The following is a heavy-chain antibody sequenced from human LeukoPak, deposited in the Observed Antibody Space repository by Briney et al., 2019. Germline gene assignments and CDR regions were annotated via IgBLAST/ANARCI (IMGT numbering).Heavy chain of an antibody. CDR1: GFTFSGYW. CDR3: ARDTSPSIAAAGYDAFDI. D-gene: IGHD6-13*01. CDR2: IKLDGSET. Sequence: GGFLRLSCAASGFTFSGYWMNWVRQAPGKGLEWVANIKLDGSETHYADSVKGRFTISRDNARNSLYLQMNSLRVEDTAVYYCARDTSPSIAAAGYDAFDIWGQGTMVIVSS. J-gene: IGHJ3*02. V-gene: IGHV3-7*01.